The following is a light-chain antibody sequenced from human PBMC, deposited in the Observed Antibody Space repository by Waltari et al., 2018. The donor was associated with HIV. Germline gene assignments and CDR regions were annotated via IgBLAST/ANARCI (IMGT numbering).Light chain of an antibody. CDR3: SSYTGSRTLV. CDR1: SSDVGGYNY. Sequence: QSALTQPASVSGSPGQSITISCTGTSSDVGGYNYVSWYQKHPDKAPKPVIFEVNKRPQGFPNRFSGPKPGNPASRPILGPKAEAEADYYCSSYTGSRTLVFGGGTKLTVL. J-gene: IGLJ3*02. V-gene: IGLV2-14*01. CDR2: EVN.